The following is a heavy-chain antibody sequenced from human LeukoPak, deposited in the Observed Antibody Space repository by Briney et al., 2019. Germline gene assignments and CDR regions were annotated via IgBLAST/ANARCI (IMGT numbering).Heavy chain of an antibody. D-gene: IGHD3-3*01. CDR3: ARLKVGYFDY. J-gene: IGHJ4*02. Sequence: SETLSLTCTVSGGSISSYYWSWIRQPPGKGLEWIGYIYYSGSTNYNPSLKSRVTISVDTSKNQFSLKLSPVTAADTAVYYSARLKVGYFDYWGQGTLVTVSS. CDR2: IYYSGST. V-gene: IGHV4-59*08. CDR1: GGSISSYY.